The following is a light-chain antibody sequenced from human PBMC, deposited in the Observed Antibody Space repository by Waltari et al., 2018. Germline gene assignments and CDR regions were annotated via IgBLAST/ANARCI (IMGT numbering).Light chain of an antibody. CDR3: SSHGGTNNWGI. J-gene: IGLJ2*01. CDR2: EVT. Sequence: QSALTQPPSASGSPGQSVAISCTGTSSDVGGYNYVPWYQQYPGKAPKLMIYEVTKRPSGVPDRFSGSKSGNTASLTISGLQAEDEADYYCSSHGGTNNWGIFGGGTKLTVL. CDR1: SSDVGGYNY. V-gene: IGLV2-8*01.